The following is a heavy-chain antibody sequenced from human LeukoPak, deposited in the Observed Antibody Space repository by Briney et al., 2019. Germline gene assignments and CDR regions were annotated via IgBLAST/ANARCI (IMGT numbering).Heavy chain of an antibody. V-gene: IGHV1-18*01. Sequence: AASVKVSCKASGYTFTSYGISWVRQAPGQGLEWMGWISAYNGNTNYAQKLQGRVTMTTDTSTRTAYMELRSLRSDDTAVYYCARSIVVVVAATYAFDIWGQGTMVTVSS. CDR2: ISAYNGNT. CDR3: ARSIVVVVAATYAFDI. D-gene: IGHD2-15*01. J-gene: IGHJ3*02. CDR1: GYTFTSYG.